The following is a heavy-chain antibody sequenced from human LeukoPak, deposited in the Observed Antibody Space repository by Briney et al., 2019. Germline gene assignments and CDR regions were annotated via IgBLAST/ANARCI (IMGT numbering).Heavy chain of an antibody. CDR3: RRRGLLQSQISAFDI. J-gene: IGHJ3*02. V-gene: IGHV4-30-4*01. CDR1: GGSISSGDYY. Sequence: SETLSLTCTVSGGSISSGDYYWSWIRQPPGKGLEWIGYIDDSGSTYYNPSLKSRVTISVDTSKNQFSLKLSSVTAADTAVYSCRRRGLLQSQISAFDIWGQGRMVTVS. CDR2: IDDSGST.